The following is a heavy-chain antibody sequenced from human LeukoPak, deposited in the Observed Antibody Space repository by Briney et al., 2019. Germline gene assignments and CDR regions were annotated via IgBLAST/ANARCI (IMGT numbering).Heavy chain of an antibody. J-gene: IGHJ4*02. CDR2: ISYDGSEK. D-gene: IGHD3-10*01. V-gene: IGHV3-30*04. CDR1: GLTFSRYA. CDR3: ARVYYGSGSYSFDY. Sequence: GGSLRLSCAASGLTFSRYAMHWVRQAPGKGLEWVAAISYDGSEKYYADSVKGRFTISRDNSKNTLYLQMNSLRAEDTAVYYCARVYYGSGSYSFDYWGQGTLVTVSS.